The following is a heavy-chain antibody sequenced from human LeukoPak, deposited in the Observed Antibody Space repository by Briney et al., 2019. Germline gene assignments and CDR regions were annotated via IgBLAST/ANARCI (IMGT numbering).Heavy chain of an antibody. CDR2: IGSRSAYT. CDR1: GFTFSSYS. J-gene: IGHJ3*02. CDR3: ARGGLNFDAFDI. V-gene: IGHV3-21*01. D-gene: IGHD1-7*01. Sequence: GGSLRLSCAASGFTFSSYSMNWVRQAPGKGLEWVSSIGSRSAYTYYADSVKGRFTISRDNTKNSLYLQMNSLRAGDTAVYYCARGGLNFDAFDIWGPGTMVTVSS.